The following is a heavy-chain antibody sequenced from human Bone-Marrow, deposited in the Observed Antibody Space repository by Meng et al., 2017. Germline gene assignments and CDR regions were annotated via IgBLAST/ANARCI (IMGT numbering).Heavy chain of an antibody. CDR3: ARGDYSSSPSF. J-gene: IGHJ4*02. V-gene: IGHV6-1*01. Sequence: QVQLQPSRPGLVQPPPTLSLTCAISGDSVSSNSAACHWIRQSPSRGLEWLGRTYYRSKWYTYYAVSVKSRITINPDTSKNQFSLQLNSVTPEDTAVYYCARGDYSSSPSFWGQGTLVTVSS. CDR2: TYYRSKWYT. D-gene: IGHD3-22*01. CDR1: GDSVSSNSAA.